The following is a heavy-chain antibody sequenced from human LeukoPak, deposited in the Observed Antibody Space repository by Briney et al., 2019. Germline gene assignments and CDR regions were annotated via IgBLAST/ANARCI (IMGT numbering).Heavy chain of an antibody. CDR3: ARERSYSSSWYERGWFDP. Sequence: ASVRVSCKASGYTFTSYDINWVRQATGQGLEWMGWISAYNGNTNYAQKLQGRVTMTTDTSTSTAYMELRSLRSDDTAVYYCARERSYSSSWYERGWFDPWGQGTLVTVSS. D-gene: IGHD6-13*01. J-gene: IGHJ5*02. CDR1: GYTFTSYD. CDR2: ISAYNGNT. V-gene: IGHV1-18*01.